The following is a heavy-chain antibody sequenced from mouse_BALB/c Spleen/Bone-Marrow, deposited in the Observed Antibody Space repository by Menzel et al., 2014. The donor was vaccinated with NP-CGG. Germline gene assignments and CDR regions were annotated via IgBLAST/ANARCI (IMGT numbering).Heavy chain of an antibody. Sequence: QVQLQHSGAELVKPGASVKLSCKASGYTFXSYWMHWVKQRPGQGLEWIGEINPSNGRADYNEKFRSKATLTVDRSSSTAYMQLSSLTSEDSAVYYCARAGGYDGFAYWGQGTLVTVSA. D-gene: IGHD2-2*01. V-gene: IGHV1S81*02. J-gene: IGHJ3*01. CDR1: GYTFXSYW. CDR2: INPSNGRA. CDR3: ARAGGYDGFAY.